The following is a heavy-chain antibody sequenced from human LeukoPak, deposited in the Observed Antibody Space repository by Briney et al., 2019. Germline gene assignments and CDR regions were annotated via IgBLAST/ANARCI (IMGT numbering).Heavy chain of an antibody. CDR1: GYTFTSYG. J-gene: IGHJ3*02. V-gene: IGHV1-18*01. Sequence: ASVEVSCKASGYTFTSYGISWVRQAPGQGLEWMGWISAYSGNTNYAQKLQGRVTMTTDTSTSTAYMELRSLRSDDTAVYYCARIRDIVVVPADPDAFDIWGQGTMVTVSS. CDR3: ARIRDIVVVPADPDAFDI. CDR2: ISAYSGNT. D-gene: IGHD2-2*01.